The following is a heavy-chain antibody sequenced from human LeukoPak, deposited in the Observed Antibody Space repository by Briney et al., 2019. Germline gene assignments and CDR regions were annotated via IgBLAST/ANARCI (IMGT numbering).Heavy chain of an antibody. V-gene: IGHV4-59*01. J-gene: IGHJ3*02. CDR3: ARGTKNAFDI. Sequence: SETLSLTCTVSGDTISSYYWSWIRQSPGKGLEWIGYISYTGSTNYNPSLKSRVTISVDTSKNQFSLKLSSVTAADTAVYYCARGTKNAFDIWGQGTMLTVSS. CDR2: ISYTGST. CDR1: GDTISSYY.